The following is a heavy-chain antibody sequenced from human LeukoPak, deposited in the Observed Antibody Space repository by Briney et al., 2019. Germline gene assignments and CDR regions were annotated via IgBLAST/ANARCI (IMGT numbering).Heavy chain of an antibody. V-gene: IGHV1-8*03. Sequence: ASVKVSCKASGYTFTSYDINWVRQATGQGLEWMGWMNPNSGNTGYAQKFQGRVTITRNTSISTAYMELSNLRSEDMAIYYCARDSSSYWGQGTLVTVSS. CDR2: MNPNSGNT. J-gene: IGHJ4*02. CDR1: GYTFTSYD. D-gene: IGHD6-6*01. CDR3: ARDSSSY.